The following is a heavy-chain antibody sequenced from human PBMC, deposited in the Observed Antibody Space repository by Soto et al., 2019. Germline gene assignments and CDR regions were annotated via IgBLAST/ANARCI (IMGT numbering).Heavy chain of an antibody. J-gene: IGHJ6*02. D-gene: IGHD1-26*01. CDR1: VFTFDDYA. CDR3: AKDKVGAPQFYGMDI. V-gene: IGHV3-9*01. Sequence: SLRLSCSASVFTFDDYAMHWVRQVPGKGLEWVSGISWNSGRISYADSVKGRFTISRDNAKNSLYLQMNGLRSEDTAFYYCAKDKVGAPQFYGMDIWGHGTTVTVSS. CDR2: ISWNSGRI.